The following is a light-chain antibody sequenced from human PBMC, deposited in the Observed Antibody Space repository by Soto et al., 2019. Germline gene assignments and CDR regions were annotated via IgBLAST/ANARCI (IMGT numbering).Light chain of an antibody. CDR3: QHYGSSPRT. J-gene: IGKJ1*01. CDR2: DIS. Sequence: EIVLTQSPGTLSLSPGERATLSCRTSQSITRTYLAWFQQKPGQAPRLLIYDISTRATGIPDRFSGSGSGTVFTLTISRLEPEDFAVYYCQHYGSSPRTFGQGTKVEI. CDR1: QSITRTY. V-gene: IGKV3-20*01.